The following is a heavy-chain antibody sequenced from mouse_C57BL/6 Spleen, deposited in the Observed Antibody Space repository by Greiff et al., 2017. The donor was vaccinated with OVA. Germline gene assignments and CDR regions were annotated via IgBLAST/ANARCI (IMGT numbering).Heavy chain of an antibody. J-gene: IGHJ4*01. V-gene: IGHV1-62-2*01. CDR3: ARHGDYHYAMDY. CDR1: GYTFTEYT. D-gene: IGHD2-4*01. CDR2: FYPGSGSI. Sequence: VQRVESGAELVKPGASVKLSCKASGYTFTEYTIHWVKQRSGQGLEWIGWFYPGSGSIKYNEKFKDKATLTADKSSSTVYMELSRLTSEDSSVYFCARHGDYHYAMDYWGQGTSVTVSS.